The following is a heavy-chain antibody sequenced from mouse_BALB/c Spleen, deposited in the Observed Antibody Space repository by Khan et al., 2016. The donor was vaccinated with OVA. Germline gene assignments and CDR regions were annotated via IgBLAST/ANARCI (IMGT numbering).Heavy chain of an antibody. CDR2: INPRSGYT. J-gene: IGHJ4*01. CDR3: ARRTTAYAMDY. V-gene: IGHV1-4*01. D-gene: IGHD1-2*01. CDR1: GYTFTSNT. Sequence: VQLQEPGAEPARPGASVKMSCTASGYTFTSNTMHWIKQRPGQGLEWIGYINPRSGYTNYNQKFNDKATLTADKSSSTAYMQLSSLTSEDSAVYYCARRTTAYAMDYWGLGTSVTVSS.